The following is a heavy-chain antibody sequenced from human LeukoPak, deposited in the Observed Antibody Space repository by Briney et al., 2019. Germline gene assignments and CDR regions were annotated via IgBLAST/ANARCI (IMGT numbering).Heavy chain of an antibody. CDR1: GFTFSSYN. V-gene: IGHV3-21*01. D-gene: IGHD5-18*01. CDR2: ISGSSSYI. J-gene: IGHJ4*02. CDR3: ARDLSGVTGYTYGRGIDY. Sequence: GGSLRLSCAASGFTFSSYNMNWVRQAPGKGLEWVSSISGSSSYIYYADSVKGRFTISRGNAKNSLYLQMNSLRAEDTAVYYCARDLSGVTGYTYGRGIDYWGQGTLVTVSS.